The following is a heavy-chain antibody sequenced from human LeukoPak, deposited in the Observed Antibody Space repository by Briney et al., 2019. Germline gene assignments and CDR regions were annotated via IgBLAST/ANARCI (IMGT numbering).Heavy chain of an antibody. CDR2: ISGSGGST. J-gene: IGHJ4*02. V-gene: IGHV3-23*01. Sequence: GGSLRPSCAASGFTFSSYAMSWVRQAPGKGLEWVSAISGSGGSTYYADSVKGRFTISRDNSKNTLYLQMNSLRAEDTAVYYCAKVGNDFWGGFDYWGQGTLVTVSS. D-gene: IGHD3-3*01. CDR3: AKVGNDFWGGFDY. CDR1: GFTFSSYA.